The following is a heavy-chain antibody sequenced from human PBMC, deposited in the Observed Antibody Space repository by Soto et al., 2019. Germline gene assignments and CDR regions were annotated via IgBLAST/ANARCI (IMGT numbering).Heavy chain of an antibody. V-gene: IGHV1-69*12. CDR3: ASSGHDFLIYYGMDV. CDR1: GGTFSSYA. D-gene: IGHD5-12*01. Sequence: QVQLVQSGAEVKKPGSSVKVSCKASGGTFSSYAISWVRQAPGQGLEWMGGIIPIFGTANYAQKFQGRVTITADESRRTGYMELSSLRSEDTAVYYCASSGHDFLIYYGMDVWGQGTKVTVSS. J-gene: IGHJ6*02. CDR2: IIPIFGTA.